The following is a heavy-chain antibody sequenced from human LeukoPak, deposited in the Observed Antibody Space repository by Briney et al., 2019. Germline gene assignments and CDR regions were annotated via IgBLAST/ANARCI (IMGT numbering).Heavy chain of an antibody. V-gene: IGHV1-18*01. CDR2: ISAYNGNT. J-gene: IGHJ4*02. CDR1: GYTFTSYG. CDR3: ARDQLLWFGELSAY. Sequence: VASVKVSCKASGYTFTSYGISWVRQAPGQGLEWMGWISAYNGNTNYAQKLQGRVTMTTDTSTSTAYTELRSLRSDDTAVYYCARDQLLWFGELSAYWGQGTLVTVSS. D-gene: IGHD3-10*01.